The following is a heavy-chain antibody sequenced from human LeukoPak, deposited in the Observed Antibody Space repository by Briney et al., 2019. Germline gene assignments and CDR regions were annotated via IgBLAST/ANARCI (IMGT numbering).Heavy chain of an antibody. CDR2: ISSSGKTI. CDR3: ASGSAYCGGDCYGDFDY. CDR1: GFVFSSYE. J-gene: IGHJ4*02. V-gene: IGHV3-48*03. Sequence: PGGSLRLSCAASGFVFSSYEMNWVRQAPGKGLEWVSYISSSGKTIYYADSVKGRFTISRDNARNSLFLQMNSLRAEDTALYYCASGSAYCGGDCYGDFDYWGQGTLVTVSS. D-gene: IGHD2-21*02.